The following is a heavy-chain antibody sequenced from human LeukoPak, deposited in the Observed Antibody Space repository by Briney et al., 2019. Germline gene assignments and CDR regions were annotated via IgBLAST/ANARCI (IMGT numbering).Heavy chain of an antibody. Sequence: GGSLRLSCAASGFTFSSYAMSWVRQAPGKGLEWVSAISGGGGGTFYSDSVKGRFTISRDNSKNTLYLQMNSLSAEDTAVYYCAKDLGGKPYYYYGMDVWGQGTTVTVSS. CDR3: AKDLGGKPYYYYGMDV. V-gene: IGHV3-23*01. CDR1: GFTFSSYA. J-gene: IGHJ6*02. CDR2: ISGGGGGT.